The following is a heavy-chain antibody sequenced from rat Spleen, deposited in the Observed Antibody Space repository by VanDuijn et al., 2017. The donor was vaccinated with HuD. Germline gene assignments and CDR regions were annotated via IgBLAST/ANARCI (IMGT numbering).Heavy chain of an antibody. CDR1: GFTFNNYW. V-gene: IGHV5-31*01. CDR3: TRDRYFFDY. CDR2: ISNIGDT. Sequence: EVQLVESGGGLVQPGRSLKLSCVASGFTFNNYWMTWIRQAPGKGLEWVASISNIGDTYYSDSVKGRFSISRDNAKSTLYLQMNSLQTDDTGTYYCTRDRYFFDYWGQGVMVTVSS. J-gene: IGHJ2*01.